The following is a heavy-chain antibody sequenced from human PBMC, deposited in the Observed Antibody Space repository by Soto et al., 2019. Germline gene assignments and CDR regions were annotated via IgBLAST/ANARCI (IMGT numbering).Heavy chain of an antibody. CDR2: ISGNGAAT. CDR1: GFSFSSYA. V-gene: IGHV3-23*01. J-gene: IGHJ3*02. Sequence: SGYLGLSCAASGFSFSSYAMSWVRQAPGKGLEWVSAISGNGAATYHADSVRGRFDISRDNSDNTVDLQLSSLRAKDTAIYYCVKPDSTNATHIWGK. CDR3: VKPDSTNATHI. D-gene: IGHD2-15*01.